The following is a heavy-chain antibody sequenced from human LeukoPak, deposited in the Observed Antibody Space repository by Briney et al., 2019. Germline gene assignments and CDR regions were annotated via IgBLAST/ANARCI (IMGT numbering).Heavy chain of an antibody. CDR3: GRAAFYYDSSVYSHDY. J-gene: IGHJ4*02. Sequence: ASVKVSCKASGYTFTSYDINWVRQATGQGLEWMGWMNPNSGNTGYAQKFQGRVTMTRNTSISTAYMELSSLRSEDTAVYYCGRAAFYYDSSVYSHDYGGQEPLVPVPP. D-gene: IGHD3-22*01. CDR2: MNPNSGNT. V-gene: IGHV1-8*01. CDR1: GYTFTSYD.